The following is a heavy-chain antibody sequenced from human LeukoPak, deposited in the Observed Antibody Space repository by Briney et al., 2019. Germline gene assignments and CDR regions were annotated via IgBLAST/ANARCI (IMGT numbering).Heavy chain of an antibody. J-gene: IGHJ4*02. CDR1: GFTFSSYA. CDR3: ARMDPGSSGWFLDY. Sequence: GGSLRLSCAASGFTFSSYAMHWVRQAPGKGLEWVAVISYDGSNKYYADSVKGRFTISRDNSKNTLYLQMNSLRAEDTAVYYCARMDPGSSGWFLDYWGQGTLVTVSS. D-gene: IGHD6-19*01. V-gene: IGHV3-30-3*01. CDR2: ISYDGSNK.